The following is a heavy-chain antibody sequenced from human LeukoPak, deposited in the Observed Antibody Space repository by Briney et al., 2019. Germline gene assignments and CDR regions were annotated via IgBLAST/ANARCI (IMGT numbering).Heavy chain of an antibody. CDR3: AHRRAYYDILTGYYENDAFDI. D-gene: IGHD3-9*01. J-gene: IGHJ3*02. Sequence: SGPTPVNPTQTLTLTCTFSGFSLSTSGVGVGWIRQPPGKALEWLALIYWNDDKRYSPSLKSRLTITKDTSKNQVVLTMTNMDPVDTATYYCAHRRAYYDILTGYYENDAFDIWGQGTMVTVSS. CDR2: IYWNDDK. CDR1: GFSLSTSGVG. V-gene: IGHV2-5*01.